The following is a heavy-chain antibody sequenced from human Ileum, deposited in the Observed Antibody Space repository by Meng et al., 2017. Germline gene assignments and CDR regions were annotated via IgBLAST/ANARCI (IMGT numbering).Heavy chain of an antibody. V-gene: IGHV4-34*01. J-gene: IGHJ4*02. CDR3: ARGGGRYGPDFDY. D-gene: IGHD3-10*01. CDR1: GGSFSGYD. Sequence: QVQLEQCGAELLKPSETLSLTCAVYGGSFSGYDWSWIRRPPGKGLEWIGEINHSESTNYNPSLKSRVTISVDTSKNQFSLKLSSVTAADTAVDYCARGGGRYGPDFDYWGQGTLVTVSS. CDR2: INHSEST.